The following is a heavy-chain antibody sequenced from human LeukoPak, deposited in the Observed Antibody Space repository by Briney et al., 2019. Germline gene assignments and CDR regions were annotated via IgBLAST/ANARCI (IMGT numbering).Heavy chain of an antibody. CDR1: GGTFSSYA. CDR2: IIPIFGIA. Sequence: ASVKVSRKASGGTFSSYAISWVRQAPGQGLEWMGRIIPIFGIANYAQKFQGRVTITADKSTSTAYMELSSLRSEDAAVYYCARLVPTTVVTPGYYYGMDVWGQGTTVTVSS. D-gene: IGHD4-23*01. J-gene: IGHJ6*02. CDR3: ARLVPTTVVTPGYYYGMDV. V-gene: IGHV1-69*04.